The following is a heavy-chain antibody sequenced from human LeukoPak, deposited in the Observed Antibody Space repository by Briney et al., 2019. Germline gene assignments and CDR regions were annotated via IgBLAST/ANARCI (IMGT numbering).Heavy chain of an antibody. CDR2: IRFDGSNI. V-gene: IGHV3-33*01. J-gene: IGHJ4*02. D-gene: IGHD1-26*01. Sequence: GGSLRLSCAASGISFSAHGMHWVRQAPGKGLEWVAIIRFDGSNIHYADSVKGRFTISRDNSKNTLYLQMNSLRAEDTAVYYCARRSSGSPPYYFDYWGQGTLVTVSS. CDR3: ARRSSGSPPYYFDY. CDR1: GISFSAHG.